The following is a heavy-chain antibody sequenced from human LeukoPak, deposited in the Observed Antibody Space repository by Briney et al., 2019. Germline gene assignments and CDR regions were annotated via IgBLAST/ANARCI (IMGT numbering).Heavy chain of an antibody. CDR3: AKDNFDY. V-gene: IGHV3-30*18. CDR1: GFTFSSYG. CDR2: ISYDGSNK. Sequence: WGSLRLSCAASGFTFSSYGMHWVRQALGKGLEWVAVISYDGSNKYYADSVKGRFTISRDNSKNTLYLQMNSLRAEDTAVYYCAKDNFDYWGQGTLVTVSS. J-gene: IGHJ4*02.